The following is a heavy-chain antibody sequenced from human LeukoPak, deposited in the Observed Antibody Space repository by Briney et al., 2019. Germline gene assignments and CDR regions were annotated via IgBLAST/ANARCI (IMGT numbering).Heavy chain of an antibody. CDR2: IYSGGST. J-gene: IGHJ1*01. Sequence: GGSLTLSGAASGFSVSNNYMSWVRQAPGKGLEWVSVIYSGGSTFYADSVKGRFTISRDNSKNTLYLQMNSLRAEDTAVYYCASDSYSPEYFQHWGQGTLVTVSS. CDR3: ASDSYSPEYFQH. V-gene: IGHV3-66*01. D-gene: IGHD2-15*01. CDR1: GFSVSNNY.